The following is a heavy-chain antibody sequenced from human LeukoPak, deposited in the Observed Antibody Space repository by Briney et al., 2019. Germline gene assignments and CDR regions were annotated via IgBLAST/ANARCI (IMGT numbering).Heavy chain of an antibody. J-gene: IGHJ5*02. Sequence: GASVKVSCKASGGTFSSYAISWVRQAPGQGLEWMGGIIPIFGTANYAQKFQGRVTITADESTSTAYMELSSLRSEDTAVYYCARDCSGGTSCYRANWFDPWGQGTLVTVSS. CDR1: GGTFSSYA. CDR2: IIPIFGTA. D-gene: IGHD2-2*01. V-gene: IGHV1-69*13. CDR3: ARDCSGGTSCYRANWFDP.